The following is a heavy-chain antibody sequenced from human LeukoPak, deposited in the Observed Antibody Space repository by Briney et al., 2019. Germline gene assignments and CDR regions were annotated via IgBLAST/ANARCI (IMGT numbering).Heavy chain of an antibody. CDR2: INHSGST. Sequence: PSETLSLTCAVYGVSFSGYYWSWIRQPPGKGLEWIGEINHSGSTNYNPSLKSRVTISVDTSKNQFSLKLSSVTAADTAVYYCARARGYSSSSGRVGYYYYYMDVWGKGTTVTVSS. J-gene: IGHJ6*03. D-gene: IGHD6-6*01. V-gene: IGHV4-34*01. CDR1: GVSFSGYY. CDR3: ARARGYSSSSGRVGYYYYYMDV.